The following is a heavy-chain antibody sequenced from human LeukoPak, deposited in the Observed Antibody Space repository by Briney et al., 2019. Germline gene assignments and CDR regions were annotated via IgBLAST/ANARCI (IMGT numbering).Heavy chain of an antibody. D-gene: IGHD3-10*01. J-gene: IGHJ4*02. CDR1: GGSFSGYY. CDR2: INHSGST. CDR3: ARGRAYYYGSGSVDY. V-gene: IGHV4-34*01. Sequence: PSETLSLTCAVYGGSFSGYYWSWIRQPPGKGLEWIGEINHSGSTNYNPSLKSRVTISVDTPKNQFSLKLSSVTAADTAVYYCARGRAYYYGSGSVDYWGQGTLVTVSS.